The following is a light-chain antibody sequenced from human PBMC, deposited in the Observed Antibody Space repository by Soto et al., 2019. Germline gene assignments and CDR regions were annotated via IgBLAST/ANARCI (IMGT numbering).Light chain of an antibody. CDR2: KTS. Sequence: DIQMTQSPSTLSASVGDRVTITCRANQSISSWLAWYQQKPGKAPNLLIYKTSTLESGVPSRFSGSGYGTEFTLTISSLQPDDFATYHCQQYKTYLYTFGQGTELEIK. CDR1: QSISSW. CDR3: QQYKTYLYT. V-gene: IGKV1-5*03. J-gene: IGKJ2*01.